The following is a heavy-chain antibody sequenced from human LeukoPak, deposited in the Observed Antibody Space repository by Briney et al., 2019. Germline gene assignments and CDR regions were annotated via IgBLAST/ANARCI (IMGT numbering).Heavy chain of an antibody. CDR1: GGSMTSYY. Sequence: PETLSLTCSVSGGSMTSYYWSWIRQPAGKGLEWIGRIYSTGSTKYNPSLKSRVTMSVDTTKNQSSLKLSSVTAADTAVYYCAGYSYGRFDYWGQGTLVTVSS. CDR2: IYSTGST. V-gene: IGHV4-4*07. CDR3: AGYSYGRFDY. J-gene: IGHJ4*02. D-gene: IGHD5-18*01.